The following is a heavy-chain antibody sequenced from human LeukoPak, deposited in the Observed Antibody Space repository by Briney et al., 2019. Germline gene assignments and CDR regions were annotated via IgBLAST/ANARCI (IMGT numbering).Heavy chain of an antibody. J-gene: IGHJ4*02. CDR2: INGRAATT. D-gene: IGHD6-19*01. CDR3: AREGGYSSGWYFDY. V-gene: IGHV3-23*01. Sequence: GGSLRLSCAASGFASGLTFSSYAMSWVRQAPGKGLEWVASINGRAATTYYADSVKGRFTISRDNSKNTLYLQMNSLRAEDTAVYYCAREGGYSSGWYFDYWGQGTLVTVSS. CDR1: GFASGLTFSSYA.